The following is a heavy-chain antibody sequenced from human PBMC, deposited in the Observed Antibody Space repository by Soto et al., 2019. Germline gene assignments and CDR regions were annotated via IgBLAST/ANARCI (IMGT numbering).Heavy chain of an antibody. CDR1: GFSFSSYW. CDR2: ISSSSSYI. CDR3: ARPREMSSGWWVRYYGMDV. V-gene: IGHV3-21*01. Sequence: RLSCVASGFSFSSYWMGWVRQAPGKGLEWVSSISSSSSYIYYADSVKGRFTISRDNAKNSLYLQMNSLRAEDTAVYYCARPREMSSGWWVRYYGMDVWGQGNTVTVS. D-gene: IGHD6-19*01. J-gene: IGHJ6*02.